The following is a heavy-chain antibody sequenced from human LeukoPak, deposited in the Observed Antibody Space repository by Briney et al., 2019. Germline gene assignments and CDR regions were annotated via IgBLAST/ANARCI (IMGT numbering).Heavy chain of an antibody. CDR1: GFTFANYV. Sequence: GGSLRLSCAASGFTFANYVITWVRQAPGKGLEWVSDIVGSGGNTFYANSVKGRFTISRDNSKNTLHLQMSSLRAEDSALYYCAKGSGYYGSNAEYYFDYWGQGTLVTVSS. D-gene: IGHD4-23*01. V-gene: IGHV3-23*01. CDR2: IVGSGGNT. CDR3: AKGSGYYGSNAEYYFDY. J-gene: IGHJ4*02.